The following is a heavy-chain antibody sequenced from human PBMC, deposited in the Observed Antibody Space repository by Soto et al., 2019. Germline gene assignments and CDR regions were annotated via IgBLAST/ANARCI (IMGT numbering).Heavy chain of an antibody. CDR3: ARSDCTGAYCYSWPFNYGVDV. CDR1: GFTFNTYG. V-gene: IGHV3-33*08. Sequence: PGGSLRLSCTTSGFTFNTYGMHWVRQAPGKGLEWVAIIWYDGSNKYYADSVKGRFTISRDNSKHTLYLQVNSLRAEDTALYSCARSDCTGAYCYSWPFNYGVDVWGQGTTVTVSS. J-gene: IGHJ6*02. D-gene: IGHD2-21*02. CDR2: IWYDGSNK.